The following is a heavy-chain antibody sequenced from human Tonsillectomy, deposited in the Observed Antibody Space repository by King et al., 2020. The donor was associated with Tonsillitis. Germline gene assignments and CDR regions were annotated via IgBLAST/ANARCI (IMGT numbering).Heavy chain of an antibody. CDR2: MYYSGTI. CDR1: GGSIRSGDHY. Sequence: QLQESGPGVVKPSETLSLTCTVSGGSIRSGDHYWAWIRQPPGKGLEWIGYMYYSGTIFYNPSLKSRSTISGGTSENRFSLRLSSVVAADTAVYFCARYVSGSFDYWGQGALVTVSS. CDR3: ARYVSGSFDY. V-gene: IGHV4-39*01. D-gene: IGHD1-26*01. J-gene: IGHJ4*02.